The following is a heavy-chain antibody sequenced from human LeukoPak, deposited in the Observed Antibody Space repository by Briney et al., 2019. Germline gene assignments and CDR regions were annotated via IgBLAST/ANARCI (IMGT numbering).Heavy chain of an antibody. CDR1: GGTFTSYG. Sequence: ASVKVSCKASGGTFTSYGISWVRQASGQGLEWMGWISAYNGNTNYAQKLQGRVTMTTDTSTSTAYMELRSLRSDDTAVYYCAREVTMVRGVIIPYYFDYWGQGTLVTVSS. D-gene: IGHD3-10*01. J-gene: IGHJ4*02. CDR2: ISAYNGNT. CDR3: AREVTMVRGVIIPYYFDY. V-gene: IGHV1-18*01.